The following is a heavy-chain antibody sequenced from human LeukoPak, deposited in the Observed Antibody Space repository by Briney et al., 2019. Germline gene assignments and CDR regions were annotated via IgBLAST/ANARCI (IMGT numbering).Heavy chain of an antibody. J-gene: IGHJ4*02. CDR3: ARQIASAGTAGFDF. V-gene: IGHV4-4*07. CDR2: IYSTGST. CDR1: GGSISSYY. D-gene: IGHD6-13*01. Sequence: SETLSLTCTVSGGSISSYYWSWIRQPAGKGLQWIGRIYSTGSTNYNPSLKSRVTMSVDTSKNQFSLRLRSVTAADTAVYYCARQIASAGTAGFDFWGQGALVTVSS.